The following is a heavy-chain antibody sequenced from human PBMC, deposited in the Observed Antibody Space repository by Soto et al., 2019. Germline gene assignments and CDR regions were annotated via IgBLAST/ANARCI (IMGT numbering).Heavy chain of an antibody. V-gene: IGHV3-23*01. Sequence: SGGSLRLSCAASGFTFSTFTMNWVRQAPGKGLEWVSTISGSGDKTYYADSVKGRFTISRDNSKNTLSLQMNSLRAEDTAVYYCAKSGQSSWANMDVWGQGTTVTVSS. CDR2: ISGSGDKT. CDR3: AKSGQSSWANMDV. CDR1: GFTFSTFT. J-gene: IGHJ6*02. D-gene: IGHD2-2*01.